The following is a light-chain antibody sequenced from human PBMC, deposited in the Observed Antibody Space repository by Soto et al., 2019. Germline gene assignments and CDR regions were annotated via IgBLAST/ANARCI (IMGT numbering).Light chain of an antibody. J-gene: IGKJ2*01. CDR2: ATS. CDR3: QRSYSTPYI. CDR1: QTISKY. Sequence: DIQMTQSPSSLSASVGDTVTITCRTSQTISKYLNWFQLKPGKAPRLLIYATSSLQSEVPSRFSGSGSGTDFTLTITSLQPEDFATYSCQRSYSTPYIFGQGTQLEIK. V-gene: IGKV1-39*01.